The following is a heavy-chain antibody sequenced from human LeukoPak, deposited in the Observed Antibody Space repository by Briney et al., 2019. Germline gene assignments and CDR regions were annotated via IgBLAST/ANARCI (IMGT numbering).Heavy chain of an antibody. CDR3: ARGRVVPAAMGRKKYYGMDV. V-gene: IGHV4-59*12. J-gene: IGHJ6*02. CDR1: GGSISSYY. Sequence: PSETLSLTCTVSGGSISSYYWSWIRQPPGKGLEWIGYIYYSGSTNYNPSLKSRVTISVDTSKNQFSLNLSSVTAADTAVYYCARGRVVPAAMGRKKYYGMDVWGRGTTVTVSS. CDR2: IYYSGST. D-gene: IGHD2-2*01.